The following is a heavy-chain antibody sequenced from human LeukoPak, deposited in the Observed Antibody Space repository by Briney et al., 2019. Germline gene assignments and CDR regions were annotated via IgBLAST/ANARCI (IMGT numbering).Heavy chain of an antibody. Sequence: PSQTLSLTCVISGDSVASNSTACNWIRQSPSRGLEWLGRTYYRSKWYNDYALSMKSRITINPDTSKNQFSLHLNSVTPEDTAVYYCARRLTQYDCFDPWGQGILVTVSS. CDR3: ARRLTQYDCFDP. CDR1: GDSVASNSTA. CDR2: TYYRSKWYN. V-gene: IGHV6-1*01. J-gene: IGHJ5*02. D-gene: IGHD2-2*01.